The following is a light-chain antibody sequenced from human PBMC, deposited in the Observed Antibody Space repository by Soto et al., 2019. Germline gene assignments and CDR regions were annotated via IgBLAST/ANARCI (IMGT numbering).Light chain of an antibody. CDR2: GAS. J-gene: IGKJ1*01. CDR1: QSITSS. Sequence: EIVMTQSPATLSVYPGESATLSCRASQSITSSLAWYQQKPGQDPRLLIYGASTSTTGIPPRFSGSGSGTEFTLTSSSLQPEDFAVYYCQQYNNWPPWTFGQGTKVEIK. CDR3: QQYNNWPPWT. V-gene: IGKV3-15*01.